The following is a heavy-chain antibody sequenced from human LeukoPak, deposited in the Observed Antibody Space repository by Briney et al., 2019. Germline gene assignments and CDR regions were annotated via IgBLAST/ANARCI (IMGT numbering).Heavy chain of an antibody. J-gene: IGHJ4*02. CDR1: SGSFRGHW. Sequence: PSETLSLTCAVYSGSFRGHWWSWIRQPPGKGLEWIGEVTHSGNTNYNPSLKSRVTISVDTSKNQFSLKLSSVTAADTAVYYCARGPQIHYYDNSGYYFFDYWGQGALVTVSS. CDR2: VTHSGNT. V-gene: IGHV4-34*01. D-gene: IGHD3-22*01. CDR3: ARGPQIHYYDNSGYYFFDY.